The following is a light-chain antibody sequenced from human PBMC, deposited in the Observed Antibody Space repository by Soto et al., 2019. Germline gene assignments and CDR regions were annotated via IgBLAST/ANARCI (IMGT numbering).Light chain of an antibody. CDR2: SHN. CDR1: TSNIGRNT. CDR3: AAWDDSLNAWL. J-gene: IGLJ3*02. Sequence: QSVLTQPPSASGTPGQRVSISCYGSTSNIGRNTVNWSQQLPGSAPKLLIDSHNQRPSGVPDRLSGSKSGTSASLAISGLQSEDEADYYCAAWDDSLNAWLFGGGTKLTVL. V-gene: IGLV1-44*01.